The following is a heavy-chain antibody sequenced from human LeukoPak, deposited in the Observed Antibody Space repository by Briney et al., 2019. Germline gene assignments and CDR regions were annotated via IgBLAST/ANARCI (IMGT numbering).Heavy chain of an antibody. V-gene: IGHV1-18*01. CDR1: GYTFTSYG. CDR2: ISTYNGNT. D-gene: IGHD5-24*01. CDR3: ARGDGWGVYYYYMDV. Sequence: ASVKVSCKASGYTFTSYGISWVRQAPGQGLEWMGWISTYNGNTIYAQKLQGRVTMTTDTSTSTAYMELRSLRSDDTAVYYCARGDGWGVYYYYMDVWGKGTTVTVSS. J-gene: IGHJ6*03.